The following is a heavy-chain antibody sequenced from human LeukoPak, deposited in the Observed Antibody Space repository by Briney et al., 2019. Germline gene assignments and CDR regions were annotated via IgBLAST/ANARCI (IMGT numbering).Heavy chain of an antibody. Sequence: PGGSLRLSCAASGFTFSSYAMHWVRQAPGKGLEWVSLISWDGGSTYYADSVKGRFTISRDNSKNSLYLQMNSLRTEDTALYYCAKDGVEYYYDSSGHYFDYWGQGTLVTVSS. J-gene: IGHJ4*02. CDR2: ISWDGGST. D-gene: IGHD3-22*01. V-gene: IGHV3-43*02. CDR1: GFTFSSYA. CDR3: AKDGVEYYYDSSGHYFDY.